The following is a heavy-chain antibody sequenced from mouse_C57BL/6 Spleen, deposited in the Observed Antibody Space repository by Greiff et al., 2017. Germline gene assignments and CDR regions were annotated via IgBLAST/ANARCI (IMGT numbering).Heavy chain of an antibody. D-gene: IGHD2-5*01. Sequence: VQVVESGAGLVRPGASVTLSCKASGYTFTDYEMHWVKQTPVHGLEWIGAIGPETGGTAYNQTFKGRAILTADKSSSTGYMEHLRLTSEDSAVYYCTRCSYYSISAWFAYWGQGTLVTVSA. CDR2: IGPETGGT. J-gene: IGHJ3*01. V-gene: IGHV1-15*01. CDR1: GYTFTDYE. CDR3: TRCSYYSISAWFAY.